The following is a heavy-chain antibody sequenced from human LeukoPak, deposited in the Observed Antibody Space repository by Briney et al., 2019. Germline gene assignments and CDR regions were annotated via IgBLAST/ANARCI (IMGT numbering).Heavy chain of an antibody. CDR2: IHSSGTH. D-gene: IGHD3-3*01. J-gene: IGHJ4*02. CDR3: SRERGFWSGYFRPRYFDY. Sequence: SQTLSLTCTVSGGSISSGDYYWSWIRQPAGKGLEWIGRIHSSGTHSYNPSLKSRVSISVETSKNQFSLKLSSLTAADTAVYFCSRERGFWSGYFRPRYFDYWGQGTLVTV. CDR1: GGSISSGDYY. V-gene: IGHV4-61*02.